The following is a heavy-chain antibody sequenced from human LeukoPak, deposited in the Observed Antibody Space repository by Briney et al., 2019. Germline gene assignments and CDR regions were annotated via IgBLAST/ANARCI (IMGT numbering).Heavy chain of an antibody. Sequence: ASVKVSCKSSGGTFSSYAISWVRQAPGQGLEWMGRIIPIVGIANYAQKFKGRVTITADKSTSTAYMELSSLRSEDTAVYYCAAEQYYYGSGSYYVPKDYWGQGTLVTVSS. CDR1: GGTFSSYA. CDR2: IIPIVGIA. CDR3: AAEQYYYGSGSYYVPKDY. D-gene: IGHD3-10*01. J-gene: IGHJ4*02. V-gene: IGHV1-69*04.